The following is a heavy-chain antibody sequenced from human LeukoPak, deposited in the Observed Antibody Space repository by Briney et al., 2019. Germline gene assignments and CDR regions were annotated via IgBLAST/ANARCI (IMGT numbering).Heavy chain of an antibody. CDR1: GYTFISYY. Sequence: ASVKVSCRASGYTFISYYTHWVRQVPGQGLEWMGIISPSGGGTSYAQKFQGRVTMTRDTSTSTVFMDLSSLRSEDTAVYYCAADHQFSGWESAYGMDVWGQGTTVTVSS. CDR3: AADHQFSGWESAYGMDV. D-gene: IGHD6-19*01. J-gene: IGHJ6*02. CDR2: ISPSGGGT. V-gene: IGHV1-46*01.